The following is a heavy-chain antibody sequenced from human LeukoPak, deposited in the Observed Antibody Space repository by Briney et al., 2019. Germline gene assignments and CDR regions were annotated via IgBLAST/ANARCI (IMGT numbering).Heavy chain of an antibody. Sequence: GGSLKLSCAASGFTFSGSSMSWVRQAPGKGREWVSSISSSSSYIYYADSVKGRFTVSRDNAKNSLYLLMNSLRAEDTAVYYCARDHSDVGRNFFDYWGQGTLVTVSS. CDR2: ISSSSSYI. V-gene: IGHV3-21*01. D-gene: IGHD1-26*01. J-gene: IGHJ4*02. CDR3: ARDHSDVGRNFFDY. CDR1: GFTFSGSS.